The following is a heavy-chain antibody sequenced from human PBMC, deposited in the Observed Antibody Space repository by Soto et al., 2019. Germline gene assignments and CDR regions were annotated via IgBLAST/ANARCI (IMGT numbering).Heavy chain of an antibody. D-gene: IGHD6-13*01. CDR2: ISAYNGHT. CDR3: ARDVASAGTTWFDT. J-gene: IGHJ5*02. Sequence: QVQLVQSGAEVKKPGASVKVSCKASGYTFASYGISWVRQAPGQGLEWMGWISAYNGHTYYPQKLQGRVTMTTDISTSTAYMELRRLSSVDTAVYYCARDVASAGTTWFDTWGQGTLVTVSS. V-gene: IGHV1-18*01. CDR1: GYTFASYG.